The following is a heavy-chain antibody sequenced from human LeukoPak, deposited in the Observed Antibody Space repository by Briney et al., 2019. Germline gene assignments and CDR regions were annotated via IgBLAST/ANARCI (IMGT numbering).Heavy chain of an antibody. CDR3: ARLQGGTCSGYFDY. J-gene: IGHJ4*02. Sequence: ASVKVSCKASGYTFTSHYMHWVRQAPGQGLEWMGLINPSGSSTLYAQKFQGRVTMTRDMSTTTDYMELSSLRSEDTAVYYCARLQGGTCSGYFDYWGQGALVTVSS. V-gene: IGHV1-46*01. CDR1: GYTFTSHY. D-gene: IGHD2-21*01. CDR2: INPSGSST.